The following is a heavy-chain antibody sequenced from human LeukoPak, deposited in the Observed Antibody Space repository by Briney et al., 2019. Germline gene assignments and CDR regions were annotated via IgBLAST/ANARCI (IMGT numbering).Heavy chain of an antibody. Sequence: ASVKVSCKASGYTFTNYYIHWVRQAPGQGLEWMGIINPSGGTTAYAQKFQGRVTITRNTSISTAYMELSSLRSEDTAVYYCARVTAVAGTGLYVDYWGQGTLVTVSS. D-gene: IGHD6-19*01. CDR1: GYTFTNYY. CDR3: ARVTAVAGTGLYVDY. J-gene: IGHJ4*02. V-gene: IGHV1-46*01. CDR2: INPSGGTT.